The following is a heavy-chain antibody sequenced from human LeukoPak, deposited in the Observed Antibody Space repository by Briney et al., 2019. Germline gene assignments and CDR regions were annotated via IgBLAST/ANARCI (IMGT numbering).Heavy chain of an antibody. V-gene: IGHV1-69*13. CDR2: IIPIFGTA. Sequence: SVKVSCKASGGTFSSYAISWVRQAPGQGLEWMGGIIPIFGTANYAQKFQGRVTITADESTSTAYMELSSLRSEDTAVYHCASAVEMATTADYWGQGTLVTVSS. CDR3: ASAVEMATTADY. D-gene: IGHD5-24*01. CDR1: GGTFSSYA. J-gene: IGHJ4*02.